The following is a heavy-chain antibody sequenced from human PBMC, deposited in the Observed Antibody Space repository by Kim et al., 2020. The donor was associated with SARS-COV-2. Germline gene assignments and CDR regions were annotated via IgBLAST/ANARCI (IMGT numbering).Heavy chain of an antibody. J-gene: IGHJ5*02. D-gene: IGHD3-3*01. Sequence: GTSTTYADAVKVRFIISRDISKNTLHLQMNSLRVEDTAVYYCARSDWFDPWGQGTLVTVSS. CDR3: ARSDWFDP. CDR2: GTST. V-gene: IGHV3-74*03.